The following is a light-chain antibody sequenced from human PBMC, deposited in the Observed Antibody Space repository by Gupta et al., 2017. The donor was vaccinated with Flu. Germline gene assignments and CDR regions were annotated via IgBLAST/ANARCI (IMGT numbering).Light chain of an antibody. J-gene: IGKJ2*01. CDR1: ETLSTY. CDR2: LAS. V-gene: IGKV1-5*03. CDR3: QQEIRFPYT. Sequence: DIQMTQSPSTLSASVGDRVILTCRASETLSTYLAWYQQRPGKVPKLLIYLASTLENGVPSRFSGSGSGTEFTLTISALQPDDFATYYCQQEIRFPYTFGQGTKVEI.